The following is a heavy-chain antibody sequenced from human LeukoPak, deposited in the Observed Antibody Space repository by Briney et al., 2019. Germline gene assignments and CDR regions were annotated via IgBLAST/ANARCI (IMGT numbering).Heavy chain of an antibody. D-gene: IGHD3-22*01. J-gene: IGHJ5*02. Sequence: ASVKVSCKASGYSFSSFGITWVRQAPGQGLEWMGWISAYTGNAEYAQKFQGRVTMTTDTSTNTAYMELGSLMSDGTAVYYCARYRLSDSPINWFDPWGQGTLVTVSS. CDR2: ISAYTGNA. V-gene: IGHV1-18*01. CDR3: ARYRLSDSPINWFDP. CDR1: GYSFSSFG.